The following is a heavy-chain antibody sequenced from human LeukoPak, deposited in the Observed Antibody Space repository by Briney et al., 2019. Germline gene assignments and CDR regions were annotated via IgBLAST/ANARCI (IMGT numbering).Heavy chain of an antibody. CDR2: IYYSGST. CDR3: ARAGGYDFWSGYLSYYYYMDV. CDR1: GGSISSHY. J-gene: IGHJ6*03. V-gene: IGHV4-59*11. D-gene: IGHD3-3*01. Sequence: SETLSLTCTVSGGSISSHYWSWIRQPPGKGLEWIGYIYYSGSTNYNPSLKSRVTISVDTSKNQFSLKLSSVTAADTAVYYCARAGGYDFWSGYLSYYYYMDVWGKGTRSPSP.